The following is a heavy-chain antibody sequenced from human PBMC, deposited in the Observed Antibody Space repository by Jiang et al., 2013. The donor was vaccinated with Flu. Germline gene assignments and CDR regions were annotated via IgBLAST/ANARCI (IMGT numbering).Heavy chain of an antibody. V-gene: IGHV4-59*08. J-gene: IGHJ4*02. Sequence: PGLVKPSETLSLTCTVSGGSISSYFWSWIRQPPGRGLEWIGYIYYNGNTNYNPSLKSRLTMSVDTSKNQFSLKLSSVTAADTAVYYCARRADYCSGGSCYSYFDYWGQGTLVTVSS. CDR2: IYYNGNT. D-gene: IGHD2-15*01. CDR3: ARRADYCSGGSCYSYFDY. CDR1: GGSISSYF.